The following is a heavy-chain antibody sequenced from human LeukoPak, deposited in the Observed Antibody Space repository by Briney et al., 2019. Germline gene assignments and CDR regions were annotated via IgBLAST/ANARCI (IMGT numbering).Heavy chain of an antibody. J-gene: IGHJ4*02. CDR3: AKVYNWNYQLSDY. CDR2: ISGSGSTT. D-gene: IGHD1-1*01. CDR1: GFTFSGYG. V-gene: IGHV3-23*01. Sequence: GGSLRLSCAASGFTFSGYGLSWVRQAPGMGLEWVSSISGSGSTTYYADSVKGRFTISRDISKNTLSLEMNSLRAEDTAVYYCAKVYNWNYQLSDYWGQGTLVTVSS.